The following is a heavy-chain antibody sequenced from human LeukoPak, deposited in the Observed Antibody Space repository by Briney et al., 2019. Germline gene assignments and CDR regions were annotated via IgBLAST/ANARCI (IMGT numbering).Heavy chain of an antibody. Sequence: ASVKVSCKASGYAFTGQYMHWVRQAPGQGLEWMGRINPNSGGTNYAQKFQGRVTMTRDTSISTAYMELSRLRSDDTAVYSCARMVDIVAPLMDVWGQGTTVTVSS. CDR2: INPNSGGT. J-gene: IGHJ6*02. V-gene: IGHV1-2*02. CDR1: GYAFTGQY. CDR3: ARMVDIVAPLMDV. D-gene: IGHD5-12*01.